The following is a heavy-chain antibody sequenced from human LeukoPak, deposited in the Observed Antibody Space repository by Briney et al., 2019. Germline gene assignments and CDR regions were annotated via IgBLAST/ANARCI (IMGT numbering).Heavy chain of an antibody. V-gene: IGHV3-23*01. CDR3: AKATGYLL. J-gene: IGHJ4*02. CDR1: GFTFSDFA. CDR2: TFQGGGEI. Sequence: GGSLRLSCAASGFTFSDFAMIWVRQPPGKGLEWVSSTFQGGGEIHYADSVKGRFTISGDNSENTLYLQMNSLRAEDTAVYYCAKATGYLLWGQGTLVIVSS. D-gene: IGHD1-14*01.